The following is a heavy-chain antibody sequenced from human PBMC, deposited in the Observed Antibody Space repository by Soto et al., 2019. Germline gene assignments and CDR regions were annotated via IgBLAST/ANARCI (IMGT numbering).Heavy chain of an antibody. V-gene: IGHV4-59*01. CDR2: IYYSGST. J-gene: IGHJ6*02. D-gene: IGHD3-10*01. CDR1: GGSISSYY. CDR3: ARRGWGVHAGMDV. Sequence: PSETLSLTCTVSGGSISSYYWSWIRQPPGKGLEWIGYIYYSGSTNYNPSLKSRVTISVDTSKNQFSLKLSSVTAADTAVYYCARRGWGVHAGMDVWGQGTTVTVSS.